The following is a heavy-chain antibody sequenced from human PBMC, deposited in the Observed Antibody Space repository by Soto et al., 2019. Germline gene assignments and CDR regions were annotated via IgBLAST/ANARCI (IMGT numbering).Heavy chain of an antibody. CDR2: FDPEDGET. Sequence: ASVKVSCKVSGYTLTELSMHWVRQAPGKGLEWMGGFDPEDGETIYAQKFQGRVTMTEDTSTDTAYMELSSLRSEDTAVYYCASAIAARPLFDYWGQGTLVTVSS. V-gene: IGHV1-24*01. CDR3: ASAIAARPLFDY. D-gene: IGHD6-6*01. J-gene: IGHJ4*02. CDR1: GYTLTELS.